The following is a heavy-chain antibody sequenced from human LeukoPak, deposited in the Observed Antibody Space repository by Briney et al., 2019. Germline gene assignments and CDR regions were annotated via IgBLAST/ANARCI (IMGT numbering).Heavy chain of an antibody. J-gene: IGHJ5*02. CDR2: IYYCGST. D-gene: IGHD2-8*01. V-gene: IGHV4-59*01. CDR1: GGSISNYD. CDR3: AKGTIMVGP. Sequence: SSETLSLTCTVSGGSISNYDWRWIRQPPGKGLEWIGFIYYCGSTTYNPSLKSRATISVDTSKNQYSLKLSAVAAADKAGYYCAKGTIMVGPWGQGTLVTVSS.